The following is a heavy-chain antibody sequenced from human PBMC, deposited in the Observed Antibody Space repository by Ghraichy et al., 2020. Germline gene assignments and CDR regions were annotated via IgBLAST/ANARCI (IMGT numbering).Heavy chain of an antibody. CDR1: GFTFSNYA. D-gene: IGHD3-3*02. Sequence: GGSLRLSCAASGFTFSNYAMSWVRQAPGKGLEWVSAISISGGGTYYADSVKGRFTISRENSKSTLWLQMNSLRAEDTAVYYCARELVGEKARFDYWGQGTLVTVSS. V-gene: IGHV3-23*01. CDR3: ARELVGEKARFDY. CDR2: ISISGGGT. J-gene: IGHJ4*02.